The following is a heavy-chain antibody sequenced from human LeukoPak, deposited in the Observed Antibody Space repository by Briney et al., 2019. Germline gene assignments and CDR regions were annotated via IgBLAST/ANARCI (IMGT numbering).Heavy chain of an antibody. CDR2: IYYSGST. V-gene: IGHV4-59*08. D-gene: IGHD1-14*01. Sequence: SETLSLTCTVSGGSISNYYWTWIRQPPGKGLEWIGDIYYSGSTNYNPSLKSRVTISVDTSKNQFSLNLSSVTAADTAVYYCARTYNWNHNHDYWGQGTLVTVSS. CDR1: GGSISNYY. J-gene: IGHJ4*02. CDR3: ARTYNWNHNHDY.